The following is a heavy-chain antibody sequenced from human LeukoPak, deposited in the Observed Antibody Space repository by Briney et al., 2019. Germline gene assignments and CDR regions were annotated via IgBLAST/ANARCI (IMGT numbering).Heavy chain of an antibody. V-gene: IGHV4-61*05. CDR1: GGSISSTTYY. Sequence: SETLSLTCTVSGGSISSTTYYWNWIRQSAGKGLEWIGHIYNSANTNYNPSLESRATISIDTSRNQFSLRLTSVTAADTAVYYCARRRDYYYGMDVWGQGTTVTVSS. J-gene: IGHJ6*02. CDR2: IYNSANT. CDR3: ARRRDYYYGMDV.